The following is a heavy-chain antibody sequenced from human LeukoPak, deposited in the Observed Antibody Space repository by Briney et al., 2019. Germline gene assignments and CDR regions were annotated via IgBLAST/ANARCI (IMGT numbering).Heavy chain of an antibody. Sequence: GESLKISCQGSGYSFTSYWTGWVRQMPGKGLEWMGIVYPGDSNTRYSPSFQGQVTISADKSISTAYLQWSSLKASDTAMYYCARHDLAVAGLLDYWGQGTLVTVSS. CDR1: GYSFTSYW. J-gene: IGHJ4*02. V-gene: IGHV5-51*01. CDR3: ARHDLAVAGLLDY. CDR2: VYPGDSNT. D-gene: IGHD6-19*01.